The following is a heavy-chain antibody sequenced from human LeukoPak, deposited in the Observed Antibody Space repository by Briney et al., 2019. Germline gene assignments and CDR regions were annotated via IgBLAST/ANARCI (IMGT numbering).Heavy chain of an antibody. CDR3: ATDLGSGRRNDAFDI. V-gene: IGHV3-15*07. CDR2: IKSKTDGGTT. CDR1: GFNFDNAW. Sequence: GGSLRLSCAASGFNFDNAWMYWARQAPGKGLEWVGRIKSKTDGGTTYYAAPVKDRFTVSRDDSKNTLYLQMNSLKTEDTAVYYCATDLGSGRRNDAFDIWGQGTMVTVSS. J-gene: IGHJ3*02. D-gene: IGHD3-10*01.